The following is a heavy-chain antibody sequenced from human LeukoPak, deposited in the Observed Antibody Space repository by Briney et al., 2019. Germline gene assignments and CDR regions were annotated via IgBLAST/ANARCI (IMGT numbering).Heavy chain of an antibody. V-gene: IGHV1-2*02. CDR2: INPNSGGT. D-gene: IGHD5-18*01. Sequence: ASVKVSCKASGYTFTGYYMHSVRQAPGQGLEWMGWINPNSGGTNYAQKFQGRVTMTRDTSISTAYMELSRLRSDDTAVYYCARDSASDTAMARVDYWGQGTLVTVSS. CDR1: GYTFTGYY. J-gene: IGHJ4*02. CDR3: ARDSASDTAMARVDY.